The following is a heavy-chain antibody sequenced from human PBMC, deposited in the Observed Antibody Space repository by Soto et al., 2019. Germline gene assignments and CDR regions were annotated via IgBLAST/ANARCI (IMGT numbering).Heavy chain of an antibody. V-gene: IGHV4-39*01. D-gene: IGHD3-3*01. CDR2: IHYSGRT. CDR3: ARQNGGLRPNFDY. J-gene: IGHJ4*02. Sequence: QLQLQESGSGLVKPSETLSLTCTVSGDSISSGSYYWGWIRQPPGKGLEWIGTIHYSGRTYYNPSLKSRITISVDTSKSQFSLQLSSVTAADTAVYYCARQNGGLRPNFDYWGQGSLVTVSS. CDR1: GDSISSGSYY.